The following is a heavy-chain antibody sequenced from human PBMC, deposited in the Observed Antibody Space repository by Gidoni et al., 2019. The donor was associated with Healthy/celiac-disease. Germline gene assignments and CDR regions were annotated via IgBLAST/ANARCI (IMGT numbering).Heavy chain of an antibody. Sequence: QVQLVQSGAEVKTPGASVKVSCKVSGYTLTELSLHWVRQAPGKGREWMGGFDPEDGETIYAQKFQGRVTMTEDTSTDTAYMELSSLRSEDTAVYYCATETTRVPFGYYYYYYGMDVWGQGTTVTVSS. V-gene: IGHV1-24*01. CDR1: GYTLTELS. J-gene: IGHJ6*02. CDR3: ATETTRVPFGYYYYYYGMDV. CDR2: FDPEDGET. D-gene: IGHD4-4*01.